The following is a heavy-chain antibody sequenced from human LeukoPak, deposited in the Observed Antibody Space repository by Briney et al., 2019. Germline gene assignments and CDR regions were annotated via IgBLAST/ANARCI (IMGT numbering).Heavy chain of an antibody. CDR1: GGSISSSSYY. D-gene: IGHD2-2*01. J-gene: IGHJ3*02. CDR2: IYSDGST. V-gene: IGHV3-53*01. Sequence: ETLSLTCTVSGGSISSSSYYWGWVRQAPGKGLEWVSIIYSDGSTYYADSVKGRFTISRDNFKNILYFDMNSLRVEDTAVYYCARDFCSSEACPFRDDAFDIWGQGTKVTVSS. CDR3: ARDFCSSEACPFRDDAFDI.